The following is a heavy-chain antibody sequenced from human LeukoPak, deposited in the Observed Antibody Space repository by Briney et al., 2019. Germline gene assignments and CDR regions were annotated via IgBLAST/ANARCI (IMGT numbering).Heavy chain of an antibody. D-gene: IGHD3-10*01. CDR2: IYYRGST. J-gene: IGHJ3*02. Sequence: PSGTLSLTCTVSGGSISSYYWSWIRQPPGKQLESISYIYYRGSTNYNPSLKSQVTVSVDTSNNQFSLKLSSVTAADTAVYFCARENTMVRGAFDAFDIWGQGTMVTVSS. V-gene: IGHV4-59*01. CDR3: ARENTMVRGAFDAFDI. CDR1: GGSISSYY.